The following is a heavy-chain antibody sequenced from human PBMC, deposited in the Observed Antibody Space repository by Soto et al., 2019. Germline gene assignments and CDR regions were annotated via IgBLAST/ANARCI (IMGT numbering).Heavy chain of an antibody. Sequence: EVQLVESGGGLVQTGGSLRLSCAASGFTFSAYWMSWVRQAPGKGLEWVANIKQAGSEKYYVDSVNGRFIISRDDAKNSLCLQVNSLRVEDTAVYYCAREKRANGYFDYWGQGTLVTVSS. J-gene: IGHJ4*02. CDR3: AREKRANGYFDY. D-gene: IGHD6-25*01. CDR2: IKQAGSEK. CDR1: GFTFSAYW. V-gene: IGHV3-7*01.